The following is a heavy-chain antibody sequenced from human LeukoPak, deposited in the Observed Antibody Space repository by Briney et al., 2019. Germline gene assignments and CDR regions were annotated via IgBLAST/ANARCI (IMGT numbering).Heavy chain of an antibody. Sequence: SETLSLTCTVSGGPISSYYWSWIRQPPGKGLEWIGYIYYSGRTNYNPSLKSRVPISVDTSKIQFSLKLSSVTAADTAVYYCARAQGITIFGADYYYGMDVWGQGTTVTVSS. CDR1: GGPISSYY. CDR2: IYYSGRT. CDR3: ARAQGITIFGADYYYGMDV. J-gene: IGHJ6*02. D-gene: IGHD3-3*01. V-gene: IGHV4-59*13.